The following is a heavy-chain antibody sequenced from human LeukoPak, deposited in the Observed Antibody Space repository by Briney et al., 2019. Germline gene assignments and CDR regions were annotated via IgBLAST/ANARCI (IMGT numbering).Heavy chain of an antibody. D-gene: IGHD6-13*01. V-gene: IGHV3-30*02. CDR3: AKIPGYSSSWYYYYMDV. Sequence: GKSLRLSCAASGFIFSSYGMHWVRQAPGKGLEWVAFIRYDGSNKYYADSVKGRFTISRDNSKNTLYLQMNSLRAEDTAVYYCAKIPGYSSSWYYYYMDVWGKGTTVTVSS. J-gene: IGHJ6*03. CDR2: IRYDGSNK. CDR1: GFIFSSYG.